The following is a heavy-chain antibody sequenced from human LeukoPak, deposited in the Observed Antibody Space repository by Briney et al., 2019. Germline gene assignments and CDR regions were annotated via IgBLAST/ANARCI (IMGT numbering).Heavy chain of an antibody. Sequence: GGSLRLSCAASGFTFSTFEMNWVRQAPGKGLEWVSYISSGGSTIYYADSVKGRFTISRDNARNSLFLQMNSLRAEDTAVYYCARPFYCNGGSCYSGLGYWGQGTLVTVSS. CDR1: GFTFSTFE. D-gene: IGHD2-15*01. CDR3: ARPFYCNGGSCYSGLGY. CDR2: ISSGGSTI. J-gene: IGHJ4*02. V-gene: IGHV3-48*03.